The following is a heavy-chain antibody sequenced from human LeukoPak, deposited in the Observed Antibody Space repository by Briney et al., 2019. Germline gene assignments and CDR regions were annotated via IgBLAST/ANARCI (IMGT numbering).Heavy chain of an antibody. V-gene: IGHV3-7*01. CDR3: ARGPTVWFGDPSGY. CDR1: GFTFSSYW. CDR2: IRQDGSEK. D-gene: IGHD3-10*01. Sequence: PGGSLRLSCAASGFTFSSYWMSWVRQAPGKGLEWVANIRQDGSEKYYVDSVKGRFTISRDNAKNSLYLQMNSLRAEDTAVYYCARGPTVWFGDPSGYWGQGTLVTVSS. J-gene: IGHJ4*02.